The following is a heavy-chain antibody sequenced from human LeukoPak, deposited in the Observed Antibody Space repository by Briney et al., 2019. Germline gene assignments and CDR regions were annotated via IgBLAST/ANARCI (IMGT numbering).Heavy chain of an antibody. Sequence: VASVKVSCKASGYIFTGYYMHWVRQAPGQGLEWMGWINPNSGDTNYAQKFQGRVTITRNTSTSTVSMELSSLRSEDTAVYYCARGRNTYDYDSSGFLIDFWGQGTLVTVSS. D-gene: IGHD3-22*01. CDR3: ARGRNTYDYDSSGFLIDF. J-gene: IGHJ4*02. V-gene: IGHV1-2*02. CDR2: INPNSGDT. CDR1: GYIFTGYY.